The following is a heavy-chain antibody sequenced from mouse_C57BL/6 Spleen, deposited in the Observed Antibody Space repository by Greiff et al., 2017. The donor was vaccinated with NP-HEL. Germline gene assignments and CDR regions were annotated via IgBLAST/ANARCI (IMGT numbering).Heavy chain of an antibody. D-gene: IGHD2-3*01. J-gene: IGHJ4*01. CDR1: GFSLSTSGMG. CDR2: IYWDDDK. V-gene: IGHV8-12*01. Sequence: QVTLKESGPGILQSSQTLSLTCSFSGFSLSTSGMGVSWIRQPSGKGLEWLAHIYWDDDKRYNPSLKSRLTISKDTSRNQVFLKITSVDTADTATYYCARSYDGRTFYYAMDYWGQGTSVTVSS. CDR3: ARSYDGRTFYYAMDY.